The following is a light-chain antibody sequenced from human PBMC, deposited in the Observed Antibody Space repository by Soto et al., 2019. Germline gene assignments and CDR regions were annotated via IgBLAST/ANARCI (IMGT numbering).Light chain of an antibody. Sequence: EIVLTQSPATLSSFPGDRVTLSCRASQYINTRLAWYQHRPGQAPRLLIYDASNRATGIPARFSGSGSGTDFTLTISSLEPEDFAVYYCQQRSNWPATFGQGTRLEIK. V-gene: IGKV3-11*01. J-gene: IGKJ5*01. CDR1: QYINTR. CDR3: QQRSNWPAT. CDR2: DAS.